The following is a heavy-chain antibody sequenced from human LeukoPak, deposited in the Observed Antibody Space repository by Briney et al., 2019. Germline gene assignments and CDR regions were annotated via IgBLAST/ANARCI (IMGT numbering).Heavy chain of an antibody. V-gene: IGHV4-59*01. CDR1: GGPTTSYY. CDR2: IYYSGST. Sequence: SETLSLTCTVSGGPTTSYYWSWIRQPPGQGLEWIGYIYYSGSTNYNPSLKSRVTISVDTSKNQFSLKLSSLTAADTAVYYCARDTSGYRRGSFDYWGQGTLVTVSS. J-gene: IGHJ4*02. D-gene: IGHD3-22*01. CDR3: ARDTSGYRRGSFDY.